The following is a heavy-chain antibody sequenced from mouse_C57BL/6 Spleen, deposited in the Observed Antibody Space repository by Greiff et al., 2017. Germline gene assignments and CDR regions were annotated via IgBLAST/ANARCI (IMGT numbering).Heavy chain of an antibody. D-gene: IGHD2-3*01. CDR2: INPNNGGT. CDR1: GYTFTDYY. J-gene: IGHJ2*01. V-gene: IGHV1-26*01. Sequence: VQLQQSGPELVKPGASVKISCKASGYTFTDYYMNWVKQSHGKSLEWIGDINPNNGGTSYNQKFTGKATLTVDKSSSTAYMELRSLTAEDSAVYYCAREGIYDGYGGYWGQGTTLTVSS. CDR3: AREGIYDGYGGY.